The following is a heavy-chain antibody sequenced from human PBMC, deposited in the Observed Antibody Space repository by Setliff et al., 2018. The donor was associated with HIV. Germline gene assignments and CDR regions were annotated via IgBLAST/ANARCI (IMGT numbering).Heavy chain of an antibody. J-gene: IGHJ5*02. CDR2: ILYGGTT. CDR1: GGAMSRNNYY. Sequence: NPSETLSLTCTVSGGAMSRNNYYWGWIRQPPGKGLEWIANILYGGTTYYNPSLRSRVTLSVDMSNNQFSLRLTSVTAADTAVYYCARPQGGLGGGAWFDPWGQGTPVTVSS. CDR3: ARPQGGLGGGAWFDP. D-gene: IGHD5-12*01. V-gene: IGHV4-39*01.